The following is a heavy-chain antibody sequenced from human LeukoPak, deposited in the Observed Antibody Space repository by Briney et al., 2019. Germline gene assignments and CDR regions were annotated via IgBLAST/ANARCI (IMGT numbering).Heavy chain of an antibody. J-gene: IGHJ4*02. CDR3: ARPLTSYYMGY. V-gene: IGHV1-2*02. CDR1: GYNFNGYY. D-gene: IGHD3-9*01. CDR2: INPNNCGT. Sequence: ASVKVSCKASGYNFNGYYIHWVRQAPGQGPEWMGWINPNNCGTNYAQKFQGRVTMTRDTSITTAYMELTGLRSDDTAVYYCARPLTSYYMGYGGQGTLVTVSS.